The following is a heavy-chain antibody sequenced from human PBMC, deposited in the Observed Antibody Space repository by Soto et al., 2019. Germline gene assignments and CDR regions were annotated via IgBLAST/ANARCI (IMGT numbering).Heavy chain of an antibody. CDR1: GFTFSSYA. D-gene: IGHD2-8*01. V-gene: IGHV3-23*01. Sequence: GGSLRLSCAAPGFTFSSYAMSWVRQAPGKGLEWVSVVSGSESSTYYADSVKGRFTISRDNSKNTLYLQMNTLRADDTAVYYCAKGGTRYCSSGVCYSDWFDPWGQGTLVTVSS. J-gene: IGHJ5*02. CDR3: AKGGTRYCSSGVCYSDWFDP. CDR2: VSGSESST.